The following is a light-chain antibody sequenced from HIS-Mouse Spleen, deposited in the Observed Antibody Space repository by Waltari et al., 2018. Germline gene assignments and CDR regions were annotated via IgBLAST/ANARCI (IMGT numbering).Light chain of an antibody. V-gene: IGLV3-25*03. CDR1: ALPKQY. CDR3: QSADSSGTHVV. Sequence: SYELTQPPSVSVSPGQTARITCSGDALPKQYAYWYQQKPGQAPVLVIYKDSERPSGIPERFSGSSSGTTVTLTISGVQAEDEADYYCQSADSSGTHVVLGGGTKLTVL. CDR2: KDS. J-gene: IGLJ2*01.